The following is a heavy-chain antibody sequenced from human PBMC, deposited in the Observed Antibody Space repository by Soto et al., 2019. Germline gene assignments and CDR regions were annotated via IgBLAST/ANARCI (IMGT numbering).Heavy chain of an antibody. CDR1: GFSISGYY. V-gene: IGHV4-59*08. J-gene: IGHJ6*03. CDR3: ARLGPCSGGSCSTTIYYYYMDV. D-gene: IGHD2-15*01. CDR2: IYYSGST. Sequence: SVLLSVTYSVAGFSISGYYWSWIRKTPGKGLEWIGYIYYSGSTNYNPSLKSRVTISVDTSKNQFSLKLSSVTAADTAVYYCARLGPCSGGSCSTTIYYYYMDVWGKGTTVTVSS.